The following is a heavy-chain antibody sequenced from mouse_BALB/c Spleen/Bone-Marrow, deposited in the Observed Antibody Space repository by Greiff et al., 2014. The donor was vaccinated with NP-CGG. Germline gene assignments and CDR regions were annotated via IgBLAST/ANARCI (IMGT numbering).Heavy chain of an antibody. CDR1: GYTFTSYW. V-gene: IGHV1-69*02. CDR3: TRIYDYDEGGFDY. D-gene: IGHD2-4*01. Sequence: QVQLQQSGAELVRPGASVKLSCKASGYTFTSYWINWVKQRPGQGLEWIGNIYPSDSYTNYNQKFKDKATLTVDKSSSTAYMQLSSPTSEDSAVYYCTRIYDYDEGGFDYWGQGTTLTVSS. J-gene: IGHJ2*01. CDR2: IYPSDSYT.